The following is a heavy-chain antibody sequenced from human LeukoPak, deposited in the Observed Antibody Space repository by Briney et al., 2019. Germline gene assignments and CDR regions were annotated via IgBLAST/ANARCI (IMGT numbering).Heavy chain of an antibody. Sequence: SVKVSCKASGGTFSSYAISWVRQAPGQGLEWMGGIIPIFGTANYAQKFQGRVTITTDESTSTAYMELSSLRSEDTAVYYCARQKMTMVRGVIGSTRYYYGMDVWGQGTTVTVSS. D-gene: IGHD3-10*01. CDR2: IIPIFGTA. V-gene: IGHV1-69*05. CDR1: GGTFSSYA. CDR3: ARQKMTMVRGVIGSTRYYYGMDV. J-gene: IGHJ6*02.